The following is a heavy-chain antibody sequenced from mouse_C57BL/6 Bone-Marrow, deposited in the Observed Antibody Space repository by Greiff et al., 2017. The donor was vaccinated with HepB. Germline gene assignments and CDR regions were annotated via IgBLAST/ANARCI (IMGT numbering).Heavy chain of an antibody. CDR2: IYPGSGST. V-gene: IGHV1-55*01. CDR3: ARDSSGYGAMDY. D-gene: IGHD3-2*02. CDR1: GYTFTSYW. J-gene: IGHJ4*01. Sequence: QVQLKQPGAELVKPGASVKMSCKASGYTFTSYWITWVKQRPGQGLEWIGDIYPGSGSTNYNEKFKSKATLTVDTSSSTAYMQLSSLTSEDSAVYYCARDSSGYGAMDYWGQGTSVTVSS.